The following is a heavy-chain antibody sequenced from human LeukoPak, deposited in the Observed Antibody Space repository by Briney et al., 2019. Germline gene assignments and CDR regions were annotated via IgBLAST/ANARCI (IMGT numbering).Heavy chain of an antibody. CDR1: GGSISSGDYY. J-gene: IGHJ5*02. CDR2: IYYSGST. CDR3: ARAGGEYQLLSWFDP. Sequence: SETLSLTCTVSGGSISSGDYYWSWIRQPPGKGLEWIGYIYYSGSTYYNPSLKSRVTISVDTSKNQFSLKLSSVTAADTAVYYCARAGGEYQLLSWFDPWGQGTLVTASS. V-gene: IGHV4-30-4*08. D-gene: IGHD2-2*01.